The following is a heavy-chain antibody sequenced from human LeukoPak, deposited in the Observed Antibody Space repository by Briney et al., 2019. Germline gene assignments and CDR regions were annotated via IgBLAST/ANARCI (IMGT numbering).Heavy chain of an antibody. CDR2: ISGSGDST. J-gene: IGHJ4*02. Sequence: GGSLRLSCAVSGFTFSKHGMSRVRQAPWKGLEWVSTISGSGDSTYYADSVKGRFTTSRDNSKNVVYLQMDSLRAEDTATYYCAKLNSYGDYWGQGTLVTISS. CDR1: GFTFSKHG. CDR3: AKLNSYGDY. D-gene: IGHD5-18*01. V-gene: IGHV3-23*01.